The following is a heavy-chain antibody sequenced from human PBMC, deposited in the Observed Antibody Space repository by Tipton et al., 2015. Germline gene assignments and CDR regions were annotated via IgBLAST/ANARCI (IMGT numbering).Heavy chain of an antibody. J-gene: IGHJ2*01. D-gene: IGHD2-21*02. CDR2: IYQNGYT. Sequence: TLSLTCAVSDGAFSSGGYSWSWTRQPPGKGLEWIGYIYQNGYTHYNPSLKSRVTISIDRSKNQFSLNLNSVTAADTAVYYCARGRGRLLYWFFDLWGRSTLVTVSS. V-gene: IGHV4-30-2*01. CDR1: DGAFSSGGYS. CDR3: ARGRGRLLYWFFDL.